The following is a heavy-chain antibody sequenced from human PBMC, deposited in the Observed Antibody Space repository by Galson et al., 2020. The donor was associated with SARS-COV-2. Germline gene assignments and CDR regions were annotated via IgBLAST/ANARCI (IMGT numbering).Heavy chain of an antibody. D-gene: IGHD3-3*01. CDR2: ISAYNGNT. V-gene: IGHV1-18*04. CDR3: ARDSAYYDFWSGYPTPYGMDV. Sequence: ASVKVSCKASGYTFTSYGISWVRQAPGQGLEWMGWISAYNGNTNYAQKLQGRVTMTTDTSTSTAYMELRSLRSDDTAVYYCARDSAYYDFWSGYPTPYGMDVWGQGTTVTVS. J-gene: IGHJ6*02. CDR1: GYTFTSYG.